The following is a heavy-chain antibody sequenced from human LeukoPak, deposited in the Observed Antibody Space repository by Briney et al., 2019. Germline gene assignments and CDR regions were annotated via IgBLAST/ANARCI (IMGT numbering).Heavy chain of an antibody. CDR2: IYHSGNT. V-gene: IGHV4-38-2*02. D-gene: IGHD1/OR15-1a*01. J-gene: IGHJ4*02. CDR3: ARDRPENNY. Sequence: SETLSLTCTVSGYSISSGYYWGWIRQTPGKGLEWIGSIYHSGNTYYNPSLKSRVTISVDTSKNQFSLKLSSVTAADTAVYYCARDRPENNYWGQGILVTVSS. CDR1: GYSISSGYY.